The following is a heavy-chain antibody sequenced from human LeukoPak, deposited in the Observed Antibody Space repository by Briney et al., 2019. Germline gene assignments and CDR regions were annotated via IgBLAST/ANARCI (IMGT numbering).Heavy chain of an antibody. CDR2: IYTSGST. CDR1: GGSISSGSYY. Sequence: MPSQTLSLTCTVSGGSISSGSYYWSWIRQPAGKGLEWIGRIYTSGSTNYNPSLKSRVTISVDTSKNQFSLKLSSVTAADTAVYYCARGPITIFGVVVLYYCDYWGQGTLVTVSS. J-gene: IGHJ4*02. V-gene: IGHV4-61*02. D-gene: IGHD3-3*01. CDR3: ARGPITIFGVVVLYYCDY.